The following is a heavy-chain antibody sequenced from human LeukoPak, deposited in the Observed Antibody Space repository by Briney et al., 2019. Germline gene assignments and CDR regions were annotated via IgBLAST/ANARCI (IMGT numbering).Heavy chain of an antibody. CDR2: IIPIFGIA. CDR3: AGPPSPSSLDAFDI. Sequence: SVKVPCKASGGTFSSYAISWERQAPGQGLEWMGRIIPIFGIANYAQKFQGRVTITADKSTSTAYMELSSLRSEDTAVYYCAGPPSPSSLDAFDIWGQGTMVTVSS. V-gene: IGHV1-69*04. D-gene: IGHD6-13*01. CDR1: GGTFSSYA. J-gene: IGHJ3*02.